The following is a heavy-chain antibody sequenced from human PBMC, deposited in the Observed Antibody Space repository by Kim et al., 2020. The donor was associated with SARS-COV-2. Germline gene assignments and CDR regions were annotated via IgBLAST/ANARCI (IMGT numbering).Heavy chain of an antibody. Sequence: GGSLRLSCAASGFTFSSYGMHWVRQAPGKGLEWVAVISYDGSNKYYADSVKGRFTISRDNSKNTLYLQMNSLRAEDTAVYYCAKDRGRIAARIRDYYYGMDVWGQGTTVTVSS. CDR3: AKDRGRIAARIRDYYYGMDV. V-gene: IGHV3-30*18. CDR2: ISYDGSNK. D-gene: IGHD6-6*01. CDR1: GFTFSSYG. J-gene: IGHJ6*02.